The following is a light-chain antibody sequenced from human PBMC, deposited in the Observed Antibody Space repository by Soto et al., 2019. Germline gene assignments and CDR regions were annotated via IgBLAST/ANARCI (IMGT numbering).Light chain of an antibody. J-gene: IGKJ1*01. V-gene: IGKV1-5*03. Sequence: DIQMTQSPSTLSASVGDRVTITCRASQSISSWLAWYRQKPGKAPKLLIYKASSLESGVPSRFSGSGSGTEFTLTISSLQPEDFATYYCQQSYSTPWTFGQGTKVDIK. CDR1: QSISSW. CDR2: KAS. CDR3: QQSYSTPWT.